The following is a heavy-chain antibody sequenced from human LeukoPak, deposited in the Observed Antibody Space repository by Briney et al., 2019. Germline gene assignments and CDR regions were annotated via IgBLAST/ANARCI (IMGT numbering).Heavy chain of an antibody. V-gene: IGHV4-34*01. D-gene: IGHD3-10*01. Sequence: SETLSLTCAVYGGSFSGYYWSWIRQPPGKGLERIGEINHSGSTNYNPSLKSRVTVSVDTSKNQLSLKLSSVTAADTAVYYCARRVRGYSYGSGTQYYFDYWGQGTLVTVSS. J-gene: IGHJ4*02. CDR1: GGSFSGYY. CDR2: INHSGST. CDR3: ARRVRGYSYGSGTQYYFDY.